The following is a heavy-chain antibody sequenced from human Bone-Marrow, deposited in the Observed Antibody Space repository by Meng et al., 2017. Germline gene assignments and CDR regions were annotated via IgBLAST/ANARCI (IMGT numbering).Heavy chain of an antibody. CDR3: ARESVRSGSYAYYYGMDV. V-gene: IGHV1-18*01. CDR2: ISAYNGNT. Sequence: ASVKVSRKASGYTFTSYGISWVRQAPGQGLEWMGWISAYNGNTNYAQKLQGRVTMTTDTSTSTAYMVLRSLRSVDTAVYYCARESVRSGSYAYYYGMDVWGQGTTVTVSS. J-gene: IGHJ6*02. D-gene: IGHD1-26*01. CDR1: GYTFTSYG.